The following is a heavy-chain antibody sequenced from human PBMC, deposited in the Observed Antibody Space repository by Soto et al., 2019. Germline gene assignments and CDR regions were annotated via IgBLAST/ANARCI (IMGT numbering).Heavy chain of an antibody. D-gene: IGHD2-15*01. CDR1: GGSISNYY. Sequence: QVQLQESGPGLVKPSETLSLTCTVSGGSISNYYWSWIRQPPGKGLEWIGNIYYSGDTHYNPSLNSRVTISVDTSKNHFSLILSSVTAADTAVYYCARGHCSGGSCLDPWGQGTLVTVSS. V-gene: IGHV4-59*01. J-gene: IGHJ5*02. CDR2: IYYSGDT. CDR3: ARGHCSGGSCLDP.